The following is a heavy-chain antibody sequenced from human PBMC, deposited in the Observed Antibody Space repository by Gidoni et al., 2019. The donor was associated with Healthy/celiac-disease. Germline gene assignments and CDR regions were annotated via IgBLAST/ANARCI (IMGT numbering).Heavy chain of an antibody. J-gene: IGHJ3*02. CDR2: IYSGGST. V-gene: IGHV3-66*01. D-gene: IGHD6-19*01. CDR3: ARDRAVAGTLAFDI. CDR1: GFTVSSNY. Sequence: EVQLVESGGGLVQPGGSLRLSCAASGFTVSSNYMSWVHQAPGKGLEWVSVIYSGGSTYYADSVKGRFTISRDNSKNTLYLQMNSLRAEDTAVYYCARDRAVAGTLAFDIWGQGTMVTVSS.